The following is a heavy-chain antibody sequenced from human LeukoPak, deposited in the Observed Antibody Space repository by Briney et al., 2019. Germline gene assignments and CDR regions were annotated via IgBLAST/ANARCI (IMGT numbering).Heavy chain of an antibody. J-gene: IGHJ4*02. V-gene: IGHV3-7*01. D-gene: IGHD1-26*01. Sequence: GRSLRLSCAASGFTFSSYAMHWVRQAPGKGLEWVANIKQDGSEKNYVDSVKGRFTISRDNAKNSLYLQMNSLRAEDTAVYYCARGGSNFRYWGQGTLVTVSS. CDR2: IKQDGSEK. CDR1: GFTFSSYA. CDR3: ARGGSNFRY.